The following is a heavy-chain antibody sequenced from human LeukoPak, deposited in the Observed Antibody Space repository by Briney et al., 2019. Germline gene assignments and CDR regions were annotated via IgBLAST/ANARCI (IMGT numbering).Heavy chain of an antibody. D-gene: IGHD6-25*01. V-gene: IGHV3-7*03. CDR1: GFSFNNYR. J-gene: IGHJ4*02. CDR2: IKQDGSEK. Sequence: GGSLRLSCVASGFSFNNYRMTWVRQAPGKGLEWVANIKQDGSEKQYVDSVKGRFAISRDNAKKSLYLQINTLRAEDTAVYYCVRGPHIAATSYWGQGTLVTVSS. CDR3: VRGPHIAATSY.